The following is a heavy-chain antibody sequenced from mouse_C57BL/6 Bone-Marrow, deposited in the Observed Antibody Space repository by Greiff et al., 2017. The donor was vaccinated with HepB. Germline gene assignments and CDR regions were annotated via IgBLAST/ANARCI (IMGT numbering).Heavy chain of an antibody. J-gene: IGHJ1*03. CDR2: ISYDGSN. Sequence: ESGPGLVKPSQSLSLTCSVTGYSITSGYYWNWIRQFPGNKLEWMGYISYDGSNNYNPSLKNRITITRDTTKNQFFLKLNSVTTEDTATYDCARDDGSRGYFDDWGTGTTVTVSS. CDR3: ARDDGSRGYFDD. V-gene: IGHV3-6*01. CDR1: GYSITSGYY. D-gene: IGHD1-1*01.